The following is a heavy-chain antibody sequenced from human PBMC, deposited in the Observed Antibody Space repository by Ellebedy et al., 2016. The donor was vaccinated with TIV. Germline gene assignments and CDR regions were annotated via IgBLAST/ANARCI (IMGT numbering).Heavy chain of an antibody. Sequence: PGGSLRLFCAASGFTFSNYVMSWVRQAPGKGLEWVSSISGGVGNTYYADSVKGRFTISRDNSKNSLYLQMNSLRAEDTAVYYCARVPWGSGAVNWFDPWGQGTLVTVSS. D-gene: IGHD3-10*01. J-gene: IGHJ5*02. CDR3: ARVPWGSGAVNWFDP. V-gene: IGHV3-23*01. CDR2: ISGGVGNT. CDR1: GFTFSNYV.